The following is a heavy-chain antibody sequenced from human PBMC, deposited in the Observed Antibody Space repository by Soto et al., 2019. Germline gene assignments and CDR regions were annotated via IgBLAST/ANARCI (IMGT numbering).Heavy chain of an antibody. CDR2: IDPLTGNT. CDR1: NYTFTSYG. J-gene: IGHJ4*02. CDR3: ARDFYDTPGFYFLVF. D-gene: IGHD3-22*01. V-gene: IGHV1-18*01. Sequence: QVQLVQSGVEVKKPGASVKVSCRTYNYTFTSYGIHWVRQAPGQGLEWMGSIDPLTGNTNYAQNIQGRVTMTADRSTTTAYMEVRSLRSDDTAMYYCARDFYDTPGFYFLVFWGQGTHVTVSS.